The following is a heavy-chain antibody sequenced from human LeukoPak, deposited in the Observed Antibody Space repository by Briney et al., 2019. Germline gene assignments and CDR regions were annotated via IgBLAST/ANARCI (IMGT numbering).Heavy chain of an antibody. CDR1: GYTFTSYA. CDR2: INAGNGNT. V-gene: IGHV1-3*01. Sequence: ASVKVSCKASGYTFTSYAMHWVRQAPGQRLEWMGWINAGNGNTKYSQKFQGRVTITRDTSASTAYMELSSLRSEDTAVYYCARVSGVAGTNLLSYWGQGTLVTVSP. J-gene: IGHJ4*02. CDR3: ARVSGVAGTNLLSY. D-gene: IGHD6-19*01.